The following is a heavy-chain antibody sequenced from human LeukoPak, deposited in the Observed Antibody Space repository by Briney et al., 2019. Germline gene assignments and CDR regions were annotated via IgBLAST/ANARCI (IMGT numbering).Heavy chain of an antibody. D-gene: IGHD3-3*01. J-gene: IGHJ5*02. CDR1: GGSIGSYY. V-gene: IGHV4-59*01. Sequence: PSETLSLTCTVSGGSIGSYYWSWIRQPPGKGLEWIGYIYYGGSTNYNPSLKSRVTISVDTSKNQFSLKLSSVTAADTAVYYCARGMYYDFWSAGCPTFDPWGQGTLVTVSS. CDR3: ARGMYYDFWSAGCPTFDP. CDR2: IYYGGST.